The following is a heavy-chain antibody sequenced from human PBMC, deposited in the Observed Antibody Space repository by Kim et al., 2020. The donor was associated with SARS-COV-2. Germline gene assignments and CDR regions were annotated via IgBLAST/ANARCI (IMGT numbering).Heavy chain of an antibody. D-gene: IGHD1-1*01. CDR2: T. V-gene: IGHV4-4*07. CDR3: ARGYGYYAMDV. Sequence: TNFNPALKSRVTMSADRSKNQLSLNLSSVTAADTAVYYCARGYGYYAMDVWGQGTTVTVSS. J-gene: IGHJ6*02.